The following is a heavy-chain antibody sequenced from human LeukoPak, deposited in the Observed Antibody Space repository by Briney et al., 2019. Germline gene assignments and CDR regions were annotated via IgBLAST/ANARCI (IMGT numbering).Heavy chain of an antibody. V-gene: IGHV4-31*03. CDR2: IYYTGST. D-gene: IGHD2-21*02. Sequence: PSETLSLTCTVSGGSISSGGYYWSWIRQHPGKGLEWIGYIYYTGSTYYNPSLKSRVTISVDTSKNQFSLKVSSVTAADTAVYYCARVVCGGRCYSNLLYYYYGMDVWGQGTTVTVSS. J-gene: IGHJ6*02. CDR3: ARVVCGGRCYSNLLYYYYGMDV. CDR1: GGSISSGGYY.